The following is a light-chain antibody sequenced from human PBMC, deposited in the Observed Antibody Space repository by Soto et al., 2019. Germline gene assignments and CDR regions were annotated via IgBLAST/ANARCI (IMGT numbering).Light chain of an antibody. CDR3: AAWDDSLNGVV. Sequence: QSVLTQPPSASVTPGQRVTISCSGSSSNIGSNTVNWYQQLPGTAPKLLIYSNNQRPSGVPARFSGSKSGTSASLAISGLQSEDEADYYCAAWDDSLNGVVFGGGTKVTVL. J-gene: IGLJ2*01. CDR1: SSNIGSNT. V-gene: IGLV1-44*01. CDR2: SNN.